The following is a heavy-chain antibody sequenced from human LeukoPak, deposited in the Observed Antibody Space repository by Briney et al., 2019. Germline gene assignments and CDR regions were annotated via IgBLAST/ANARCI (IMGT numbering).Heavy chain of an antibody. J-gene: IGHJ4*02. CDR3: ARDYYFGSGSYAY. D-gene: IGHD3-10*01. V-gene: IGHV1-3*01. Sequence: GASVKVSCKASGYSFTSYAMHWVRQAPGQRLEWMGWINAGNGNTKYSQKFQGRVTVTRDTSAGTAYMDLSGLTSEDTAVYFCARDYYFGSGSYAYWGQGTLLTVSS. CDR1: GYSFTSYA. CDR2: INAGNGNT.